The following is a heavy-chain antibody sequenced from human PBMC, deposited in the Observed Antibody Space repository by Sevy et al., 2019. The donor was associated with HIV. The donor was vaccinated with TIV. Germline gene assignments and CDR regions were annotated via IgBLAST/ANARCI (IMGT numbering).Heavy chain of an antibody. CDR1: GFTFDDFA. CDR2: LNWDSGSV. Sequence: GGSLRLSCAASGFTFDDFAMHWVRQVPGKGLEWVSGLNWDSGSVAYADSVKGRFTISRDNAKNALLLQMNSLRAEDTALYYCAKDIGATGIAVVANWGQGTQVTVSS. J-gene: IGHJ4*02. D-gene: IGHD6-19*01. CDR3: AKDIGATGIAVVAN. V-gene: IGHV3-9*01.